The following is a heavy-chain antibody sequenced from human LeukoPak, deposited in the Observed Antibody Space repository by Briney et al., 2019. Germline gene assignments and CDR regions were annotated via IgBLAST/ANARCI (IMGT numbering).Heavy chain of an antibody. V-gene: IGHV5-51*01. Sequence: GESLQISCQGSGYTFTSYWIGWVRQVPGKGLEWMGIIHPGDSDTRYSPSFQGQVTISADKSISTASLQWSSLKASDTAMYYCARRGGYYDSSGYTVLYYFDYWGQGTLVTVSS. CDR1: GYTFTSYW. CDR2: IHPGDSDT. D-gene: IGHD3-22*01. J-gene: IGHJ4*02. CDR3: ARRGGYYDSSGYTVLYYFDY.